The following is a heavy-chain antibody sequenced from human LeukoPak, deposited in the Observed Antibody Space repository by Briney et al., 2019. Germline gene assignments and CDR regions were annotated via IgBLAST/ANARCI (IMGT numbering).Heavy chain of an antibody. D-gene: IGHD3-3*01. CDR1: GYTFTGYY. Sequence: ASVKVSCKASGYTFTGYYMHWVRQAPGQGLEWMGWINPNSGGTNYAQKSQGRVTMTRDTSISTAYMELSRLRSDDTAVYYCARDGSDFWSGYYLAFFDYWGQGTLVTVSS. CDR2: INPNSGGT. CDR3: ARDGSDFWSGYYLAFFDY. V-gene: IGHV1-2*02. J-gene: IGHJ4*02.